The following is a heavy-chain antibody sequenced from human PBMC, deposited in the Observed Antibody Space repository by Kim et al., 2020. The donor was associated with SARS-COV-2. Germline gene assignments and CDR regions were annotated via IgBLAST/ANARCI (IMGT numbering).Heavy chain of an antibody. V-gene: IGHV4-61*02. Sequence: SETLSLTCTVSGGSVSSGNYHWSWIRQPAGKGLEWIGRIYTSGSTNYNPSLKSRVTISLDTSKNQFYLKLTSVTAADTAMYYCAKTGEFDYWGQGTLVTVSS. CDR1: GGSVSSGNYH. CDR2: IYTSGST. CDR3: AKTGEFDY. D-gene: IGHD7-27*01. J-gene: IGHJ4*02.